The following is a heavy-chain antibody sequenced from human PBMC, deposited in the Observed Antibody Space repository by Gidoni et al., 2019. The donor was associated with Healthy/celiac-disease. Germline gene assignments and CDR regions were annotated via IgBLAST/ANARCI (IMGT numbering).Heavy chain of an antibody. J-gene: IGHJ5*02. V-gene: IGHV3-21*01. CDR1: GFTFSSYS. CDR3: ARDLLPSGNDNWFDP. D-gene: IGHD1-26*01. CDR2: ISSSSTYI. Sequence: EVQLVESGGGLVKPGGSLRLSCAASGFTFSSYSMNWVRQAPGKGLEWVSSISSSSTYIYYADSVKGRFTISRDNAKNSLYLHMNSLRAEDTAVYYCARDLLPSGNDNWFDPWGQGTLVTVSS.